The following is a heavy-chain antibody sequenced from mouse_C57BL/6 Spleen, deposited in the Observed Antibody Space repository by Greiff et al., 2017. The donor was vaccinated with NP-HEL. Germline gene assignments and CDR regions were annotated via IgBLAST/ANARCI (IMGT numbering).Heavy chain of an antibody. Sequence: QVQLQQPGAELVKPGASVKMSCKASGYTFTSYWITWVKQRPGQGLEWIGDIYPGSGSTNYNEKFKSKATLTVDTSTSTAYMQLSSLTSEDSAVYYCARAGGSSYDWFAYWGQGTLVTVSA. J-gene: IGHJ3*01. CDR2: IYPGSGST. CDR1: GYTFTSYW. CDR3: ARAGGSSYDWFAY. D-gene: IGHD1-1*01. V-gene: IGHV1-55*01.